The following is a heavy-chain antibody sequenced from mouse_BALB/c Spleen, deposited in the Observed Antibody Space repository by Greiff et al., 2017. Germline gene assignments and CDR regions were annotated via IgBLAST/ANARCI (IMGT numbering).Heavy chain of an antibody. V-gene: IGHV5-6-3*01. J-gene: IGHJ4*01. Sequence: EVQLVESGGGLVQPGGSLKLSCAASGFTFSSYGMSWVRQTPDKRLELVATINSNGGITYYPDSVKGRFTISRDNAKNTLYLQMSSLKSEDTAMYYCARDKDYAMDYWGQGTSVTVSS. CDR3: ARDKDYAMDY. CDR1: GFTFSSYG. CDR2: INSNGGIT.